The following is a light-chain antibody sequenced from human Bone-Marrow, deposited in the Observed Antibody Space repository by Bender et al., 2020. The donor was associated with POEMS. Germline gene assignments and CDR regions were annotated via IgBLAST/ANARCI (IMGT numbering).Light chain of an antibody. Sequence: QSVLTQPPSVSGTPGQRVTISCSGSGSNIGGYPVNWYQQLPGTAPRLLIYTNNERPSGVSDRFSGSKSGNTASLTISGLQAEDEADYYCISYISSSTLEVAFGGGTKLTVL. CDR3: ISYISSSTLEVA. CDR1: GSNIGGYP. CDR2: TNN. J-gene: IGLJ2*01. V-gene: IGLV1-44*01.